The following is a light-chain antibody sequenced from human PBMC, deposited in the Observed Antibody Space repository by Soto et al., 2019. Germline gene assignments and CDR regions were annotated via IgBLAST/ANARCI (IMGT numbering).Light chain of an antibody. CDR1: QSVTSDY. Sequence: EIVLTQSPGTLSLSPGERATLSCRASQSVTSDYLAWYQQKPGQAPRLLIYNASTRAPGIPDRFSGSGSGTDFSLTISRLEPEDFAVYYCQQYGSSPYTFGQGARVE. CDR3: QQYGSSPYT. V-gene: IGKV3-20*01. CDR2: NAS. J-gene: IGKJ2*01.